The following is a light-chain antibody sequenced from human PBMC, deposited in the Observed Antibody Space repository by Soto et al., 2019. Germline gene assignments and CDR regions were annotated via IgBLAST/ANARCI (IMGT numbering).Light chain of an antibody. V-gene: IGKV3-15*01. Sequence: EIVMTQSPATLSVSPGERATLSCRASQSVSSNLAWYQQKPGQAPRLLIYDASTRATGTPARISGSGSGTDFTLTISSLQSEDFAVYYCQQYNNWRTFGQGTKVDIK. CDR2: DAS. CDR3: QQYNNWRT. J-gene: IGKJ1*01. CDR1: QSVSSN.